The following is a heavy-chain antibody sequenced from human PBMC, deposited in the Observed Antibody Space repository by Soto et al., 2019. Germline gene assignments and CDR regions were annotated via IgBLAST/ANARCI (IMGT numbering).Heavy chain of an antibody. Sequence: EVQLLDSGGGLVQPGGSLRLSCAASGFTFNNYAMTWVRQAPGQRLEWVSAISGGGDTTSYADSVKGRFTVSRDGSKHTLYLQMSSLRAEDTALYYCAKGRGGSGSLTPRVDFWGQGTLVTVSS. J-gene: IGHJ4*02. CDR1: GFTFNNYA. D-gene: IGHD3-10*01. V-gene: IGHV3-23*01. CDR2: ISGGGDTT. CDR3: AKGRGGSGSLTPRVDF.